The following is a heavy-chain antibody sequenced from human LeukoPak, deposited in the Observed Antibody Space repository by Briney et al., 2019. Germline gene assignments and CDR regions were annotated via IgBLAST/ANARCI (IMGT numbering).Heavy chain of an antibody. CDR1: GFTFSSYW. Sequence: GESLKISCAASGFTFSSYWMHWGRQAPGKGLVWVSRINSDGSSTSYADSVKRRFTISRDNAKNTLYLQMNSLRAEDTAVYYCARVDYEGRFDYWGQGTLVTVSS. V-gene: IGHV3-74*01. D-gene: IGHD3-22*01. J-gene: IGHJ4*02. CDR2: INSDGSST. CDR3: ARVDYEGRFDY.